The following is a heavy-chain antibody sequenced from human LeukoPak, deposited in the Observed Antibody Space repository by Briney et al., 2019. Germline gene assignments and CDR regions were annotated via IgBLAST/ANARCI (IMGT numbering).Heavy chain of an antibody. Sequence: PSETLSLTCAVYGGSFSGYYWSWIRQPPGKGLEWIGEINHSGSTNYNPSLKSRVTISVDTSKNQFSLKLSSVTAADTAVYYCARPRRTPYPGGYYFDYWGQGTLVTVSS. J-gene: IGHJ4*02. D-gene: IGHD3-16*01. CDR3: ARPRRTPYPGGYYFDY. CDR1: GGSFSGYY. V-gene: IGHV4-34*01. CDR2: INHSGST.